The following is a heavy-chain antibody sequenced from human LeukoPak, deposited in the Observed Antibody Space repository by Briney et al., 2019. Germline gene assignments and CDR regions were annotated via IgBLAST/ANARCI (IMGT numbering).Heavy chain of an antibody. J-gene: IGHJ4*02. Sequence: GGSLRLSCAASGFTFSSYSMNWVRQAPGKGLEWVGFIRSKAYGGTTEYAASVKGRFTISRDDSKSIAYLQMNSLKTEDTAVYYCTRVGTNYYDSSGLFDYWGQGTLVTVSS. CDR1: GFTFSSYS. CDR3: TRVGTNYYDSSGLFDY. CDR2: IRSKAYGGTT. D-gene: IGHD3-22*01. V-gene: IGHV3-49*04.